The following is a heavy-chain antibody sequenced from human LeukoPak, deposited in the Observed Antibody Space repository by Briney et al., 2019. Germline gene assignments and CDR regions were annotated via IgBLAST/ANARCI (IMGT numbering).Heavy chain of an antibody. Sequence: GGSLRLSCAASGFTFSSYAMYWVRQAPGKGLEYVSAISTNGGSTYYANSVKGRFTISRDNSKNTLYLQSGSLRAEDMAVYYCAGGSSWYRGIDYWGQGTLVTVSS. V-gene: IGHV3-64*01. CDR2: ISTNGGST. CDR1: GFTFSSYA. D-gene: IGHD6-13*01. J-gene: IGHJ4*02. CDR3: AGGSSWYRGIDY.